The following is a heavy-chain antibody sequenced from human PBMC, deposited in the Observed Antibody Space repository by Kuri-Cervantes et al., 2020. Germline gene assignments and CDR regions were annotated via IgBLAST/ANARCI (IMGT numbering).Heavy chain of an antibody. V-gene: IGHV3-7*01. CDR1: GLTFSTYW. D-gene: IGHD3-22*01. CDR3: ARDGSYYDSSGYYPYWYFDL. J-gene: IGHJ2*01. Sequence: GESLKISCAASGLTFSTYWMSWVRQAPGKGLEWVANIKQDGSEKYYVDSVRGRFTISRDNAKNSLYLQMNSLRAEDTAVYYCARDGSYYDSSGYYPYWYFDLWGRGTLVTVSS. CDR2: IKQDGSEK.